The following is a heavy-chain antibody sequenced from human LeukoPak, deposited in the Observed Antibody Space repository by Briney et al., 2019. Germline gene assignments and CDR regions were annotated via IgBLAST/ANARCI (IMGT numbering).Heavy chain of an antibody. CDR2: FDPEDGET. V-gene: IGHV1-24*01. Sequence: ASVKVSCKVSGYILTELSMHWVRQAPGKGLEWMGGFDPEDGETIYAQKFQGRVTMTEDTSTDTAYMELSSLRSEDSAVYYCAKGRRSGSDTPYYFDSWGQGTLVTVSS. CDR3: AKGRRSGSDTPYYFDS. D-gene: IGHD3-10*01. J-gene: IGHJ4*02. CDR1: GYILTELS.